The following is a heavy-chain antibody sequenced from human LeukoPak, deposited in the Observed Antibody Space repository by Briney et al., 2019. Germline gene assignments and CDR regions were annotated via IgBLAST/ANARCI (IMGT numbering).Heavy chain of an antibody. CDR1: GFDFHNYV. CDR3: VREGYYHSGSLPTFYFDY. D-gene: IGHD3-10*01. Sequence: GGSLRLSCAASGFDFHNYVIHWVRQAPGKGLEWVAVISYDVGVKYHADSVKGRFTISRDSSNKTVYLQMNSLRTEDTAVYYCVREGYYHSGSLPTFYFDYWGQGTLVTVSS. V-gene: IGHV3-30-3*01. J-gene: IGHJ4*02. CDR2: ISYDVGVK.